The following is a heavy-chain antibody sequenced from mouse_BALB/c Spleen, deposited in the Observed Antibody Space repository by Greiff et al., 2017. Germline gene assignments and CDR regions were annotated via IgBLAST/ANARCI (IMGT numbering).Heavy chain of an antibody. CDR1: GYTFTSYW. Sequence: QVQLKQSGAELAKPGASVKMSCKASGYTFTSYWMHWVKQRPGQGLEWIGYINPSTGYTEYNQKFKDKATLTADKSSSTAYMQLSSLTSEDSAVYYCARYYGNWAYYAMDYWGQGTSVTVSS. J-gene: IGHJ4*01. CDR2: INPSTGYT. D-gene: IGHD2-1*01. CDR3: ARYYGNWAYYAMDY. V-gene: IGHV1-7*01.